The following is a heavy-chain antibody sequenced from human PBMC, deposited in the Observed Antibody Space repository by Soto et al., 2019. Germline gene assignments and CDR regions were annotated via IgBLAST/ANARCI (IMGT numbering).Heavy chain of an antibody. Sequence: SVKVSCKTAGYTFTSYGITWVRQAPGQGLEWMGGIIPIFGTANYAQKFQGRVTITADESTSTAYMELSSLRYEDTAVYYCARGHYSTHIVLMVYAKGDYYYGMDVWRQ. D-gene: IGHD2-8*01. CDR1: GYTFTSYG. V-gene: IGHV1-69*13. CDR3: ARGHYSTHIVLMVYAKGDYYYGMDV. J-gene: IGHJ6*02. CDR2: IIPIFGTA.